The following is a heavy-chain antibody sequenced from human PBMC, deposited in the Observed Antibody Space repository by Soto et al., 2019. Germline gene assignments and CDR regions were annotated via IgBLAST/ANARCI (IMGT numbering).Heavy chain of an antibody. Sequence: QVQLVESGGGVVQPGRSLRLSCAASGFTFSSYGMHWVRQAPGKGLEGVAVISYDGSNKYYADSVKGRFTISRDNSKNTLYLQMNSLRAEDTAVYYCERGSGYYYYGLEVGGRGTTVTFSS. V-gene: IGHV3-30*03. CDR2: ISYDGSNK. CDR1: GFTFSSYG. CDR3: ERGSGYYYYGLEV. J-gene: IGHJ6*02. D-gene: IGHD3-10*01.